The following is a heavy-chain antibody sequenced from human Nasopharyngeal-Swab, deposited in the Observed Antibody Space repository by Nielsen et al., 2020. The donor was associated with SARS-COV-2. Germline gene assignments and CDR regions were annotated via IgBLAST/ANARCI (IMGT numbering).Heavy chain of an antibody. Sequence: GGSLTLSCAASGLTFSSYGMHWVRQAPAKGLEWVAVIWYDGSNKYYADSMKGRFTISRDNSKNTLYLQMNSLRAEDTAVYYCARDWGGTLWYWGQGTLVTVSS. CDR1: GLTFSSYG. J-gene: IGHJ4*02. CDR3: ARDWGGTLWY. V-gene: IGHV3-33*01. D-gene: IGHD2-21*01. CDR2: IWYDGSNK.